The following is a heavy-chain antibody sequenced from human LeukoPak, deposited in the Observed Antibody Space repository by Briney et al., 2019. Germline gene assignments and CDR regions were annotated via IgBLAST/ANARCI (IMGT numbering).Heavy chain of an antibody. CDR1: GFTFSSYA. Sequence: GGSLRLSCAASGFTFSSYAMHWARQAPGKGLEWVAVISYDGSNKYYADSVKGRFTISRDNSKNTLYLQMNSLRADDTAVYYCARDLSIAARGGIWGQGTMVTVSS. CDR3: ARDLSIAARGGI. D-gene: IGHD6-6*01. J-gene: IGHJ3*02. CDR2: ISYDGSNK. V-gene: IGHV3-30-3*01.